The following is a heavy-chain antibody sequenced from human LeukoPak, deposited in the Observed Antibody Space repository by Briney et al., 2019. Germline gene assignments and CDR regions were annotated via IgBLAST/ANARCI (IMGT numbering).Heavy chain of an antibody. CDR3: ATGGEYDYSWGTYRPFDN. Sequence: SETLSLTCSVSGGSMNNYFWNWIRQPPGKGRGWVGLFYHSGDSNYNPSLNSRVTMSLDRSKNQFSLRLTSVTAADTAVYYCATGGEYDYSWGTYRPFDNWGQGTLVTVSS. CDR2: FYHSGDS. V-gene: IGHV4-59*01. CDR1: GGSMNNYF. J-gene: IGHJ4*02. D-gene: IGHD3-16*02.